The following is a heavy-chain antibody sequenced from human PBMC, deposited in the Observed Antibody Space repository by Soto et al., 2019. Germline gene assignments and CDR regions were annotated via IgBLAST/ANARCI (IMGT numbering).Heavy chain of an antibody. V-gene: IGHV4-39*01. CDR3: ATDYGDY. CDR2: VYYTGTT. CDR1: GGSISSSTYY. J-gene: IGHJ4*03. D-gene: IGHD4-17*01. Sequence: PSETLSLTCTVSGGSISSSTYYWGWIRQSPGKGLEWIGRVYYTGTTYHNPSLKSRVTISVDTSRNKFSLKLSSVTAADTAVYFCATDYGDY.